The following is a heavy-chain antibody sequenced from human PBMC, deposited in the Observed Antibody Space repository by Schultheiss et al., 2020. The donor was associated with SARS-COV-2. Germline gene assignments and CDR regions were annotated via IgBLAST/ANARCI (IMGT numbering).Heavy chain of an antibody. Sequence: SETLSLTCAVYGGSFSGYYWSWIRQPPGKGLEWIGEINHSGSTNYNPSLKSRVTISVDTSKNQSSLKLSSVTAADTAVYYCSRRGYCSGGSCYWREPPQHWGQGTLVTVSS. V-gene: IGHV4-34*01. CDR3: SRRGYCSGGSCYWREPPQH. J-gene: IGHJ1*01. D-gene: IGHD2-15*01. CDR2: INHSGST. CDR1: GGSFSGYY.